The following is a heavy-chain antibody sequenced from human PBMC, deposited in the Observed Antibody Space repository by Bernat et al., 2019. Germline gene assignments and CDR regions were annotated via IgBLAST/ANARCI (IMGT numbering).Heavy chain of an antibody. J-gene: IGHJ6*02. CDR1: GDSVSSNSAA. V-gene: IGHV6-1*01. CDR3: AREGRYCLSTSCSAYYYYYGMDV. CDR2: TYYRSKWYN. D-gene: IGHD2-2*01. Sequence: QVQLQQSGPGLVKPSQTLSLTCAISGDSVSSNSAAWNWIRQSPSRGLEWLGRTYYRSKWYNDYAVSVKSRITINPDTSKNQFSLQLNSVTPEDTAVYYCAREGRYCLSTSCSAYYYYYGMDVWGQGTTVTVSS.